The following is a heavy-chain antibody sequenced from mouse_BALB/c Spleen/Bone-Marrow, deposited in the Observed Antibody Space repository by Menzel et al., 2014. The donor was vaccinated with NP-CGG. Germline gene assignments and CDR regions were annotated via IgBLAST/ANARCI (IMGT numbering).Heavy chain of an antibody. V-gene: IGHV5-15*02. CDR2: ISTLAYSI. CDR3: ARGGKIYYAMDY. Sequence: EVKVVDSGGGLVQPGGSRKLSCAASGFTFSDYGMAWVRQAPGKGPEWVAFISTLAYSIYYADTVTGRFTISRENAKNTLYLERSRRRSEDTAMYYCARGGKIYYAMDYWGQGTSVTVSS. J-gene: IGHJ4*01. CDR1: GFTFSDYG.